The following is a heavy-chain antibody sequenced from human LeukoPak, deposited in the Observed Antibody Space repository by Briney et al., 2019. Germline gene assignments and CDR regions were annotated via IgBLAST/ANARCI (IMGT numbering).Heavy chain of an antibody. D-gene: IGHD6-13*01. CDR3: AKDPGIAAAGTSYFQH. V-gene: IGHV3-30*02. J-gene: IGHJ1*01. Sequence: GRSLRLSCAASGFTFSSYGMHWVRQAPGKGLEWVAFIRYDGSNKYYADSVKGRLTISRDNSKNTLYLQMNSLRAEDTAVYYCAKDPGIAAAGTSYFQHWGQGTLVTVSS. CDR2: IRYDGSNK. CDR1: GFTFSSYG.